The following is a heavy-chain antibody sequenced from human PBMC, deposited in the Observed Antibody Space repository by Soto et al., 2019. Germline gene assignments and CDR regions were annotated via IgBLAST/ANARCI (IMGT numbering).Heavy chain of an antibody. CDR3: ARSLGQLPYYFGLDV. J-gene: IGHJ6*02. V-gene: IGHV1-8*01. Sequence: ASVKVSCKASGCTFSSHDIHWVRQATGQGLEWMGWMNPNRGNTGYARRFQGRITMTRNTSISTAYMELRSPTSEDTAVYYCARSLGQLPYYFGLDVWGQGTTVTVSS. CDR2: MNPNRGNT. CDR1: GCTFSSHD. D-gene: IGHD2-2*01.